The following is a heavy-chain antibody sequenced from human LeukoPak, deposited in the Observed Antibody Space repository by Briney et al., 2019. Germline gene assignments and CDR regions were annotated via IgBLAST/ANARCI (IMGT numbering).Heavy chain of an antibody. CDR2: ISGSGGST. CDR1: GFTFSTYA. Sequence: PGRSLRLSCAASGFTFSTYAMSWVRQAPGKGLEWVSGISGSGGSTYYADSVKGRFTISRDNSKNTLYLQMNSLRAEDTAVYYCVKKYGSGVYYPFDYWGQGTLVTVSS. V-gene: IGHV3-23*01. CDR3: VKKYGSGVYYPFDY. D-gene: IGHD3-10*01. J-gene: IGHJ4*02.